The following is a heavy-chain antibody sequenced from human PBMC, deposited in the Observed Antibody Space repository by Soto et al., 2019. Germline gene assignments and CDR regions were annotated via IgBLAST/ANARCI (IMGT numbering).Heavy chain of an antibody. CDR2: IYYSGST. J-gene: IGHJ4*02. Sequence: SETLSLTCTVSGGSTSSYYWSWIRQPPGKGLEWIGYIYYSGSTNYNPSLKSRVTISVDTSKNQFSLKLSSVTAADTAVYYCARGKVTTYYFDYWGQGTLVTVSS. CDR1: GGSTSSYY. V-gene: IGHV4-59*08. CDR3: ARGKVTTYYFDY. D-gene: IGHD4-17*01.